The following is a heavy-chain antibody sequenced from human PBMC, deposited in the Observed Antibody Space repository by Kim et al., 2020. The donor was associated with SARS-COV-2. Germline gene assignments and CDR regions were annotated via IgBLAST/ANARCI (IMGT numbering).Heavy chain of an antibody. D-gene: IGHD6-19*01. Sequence: GGSLRLSCAASGFTFSRYGMHWVRQAPGKGLEWVAVISYDGSNKYYADSVKGRFTISRDNSKNTLYLQMNSLRAEDTAVYYCAKDPYSSGWPYYYYYYY. CDR3: AKDPYSSGWPYYYYYYY. J-gene: IGHJ6*03. CDR1: GFTFSRYG. V-gene: IGHV3-30*18. CDR2: ISYDGSNK.